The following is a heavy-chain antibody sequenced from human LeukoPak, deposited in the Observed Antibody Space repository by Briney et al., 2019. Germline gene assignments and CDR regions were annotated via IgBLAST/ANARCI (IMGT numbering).Heavy chain of an antibody. J-gene: IGHJ4*02. D-gene: IGHD6-13*01. CDR2: INHSGST. CDR1: GGSFSGYY. CDR3: ARRGIAAAVTRDFDY. V-gene: IGHV4-34*01. Sequence: SETLSLTCAVYGGSFSGYYWSWIRQPPGKGLEWIGEINHSGSTNYNPSLKSRVTISVDTSKNQFSLKLSSVTAADTAVYYCARRGIAAAVTRDFDYWGQGTLVTVSS.